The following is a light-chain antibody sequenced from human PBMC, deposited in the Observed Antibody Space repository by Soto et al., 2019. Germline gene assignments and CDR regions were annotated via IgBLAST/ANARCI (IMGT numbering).Light chain of an antibody. CDR1: SSDVGGYNY. CDR3: TSYTSSSTYV. Sequence: QSALTQPASVSGSPGQSITISCTGTSSDVGGYNYVSWYQHHPGKAPKLMIFEVSNRPSGVSNRFSGYKSGNTASLTISGLQDEDDADYYCTSYTSSSTYVFGTGTKLTVL. V-gene: IGLV2-14*01. J-gene: IGLJ1*01. CDR2: EVS.